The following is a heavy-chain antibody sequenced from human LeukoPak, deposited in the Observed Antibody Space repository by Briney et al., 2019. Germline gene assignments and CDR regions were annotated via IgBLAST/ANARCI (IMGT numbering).Heavy chain of an antibody. D-gene: IGHD2-15*01. CDR1: GFTFSNAW. CDR3: AKDPQLSGGSSSYYMDV. V-gene: IGHV3-15*01. J-gene: IGHJ6*03. CDR2: IKSKTDGGTT. Sequence: PGGSLRLSCAASGFTFSNAWMSWVRQAPGKGLEWVGRIKSKTDGGTTDYAAPVKGRFTISRDNSKNTLYLQMNSLRAEDTAVYYCAKDPQLSGGSSSYYMDVWGKGTTVTVSS.